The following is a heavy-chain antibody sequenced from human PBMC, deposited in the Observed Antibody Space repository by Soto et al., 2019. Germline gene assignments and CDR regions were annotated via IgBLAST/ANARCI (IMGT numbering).Heavy chain of an antibody. CDR3: AKDQMGRGWQTLDS. CDR2: ITYDGSST. D-gene: IGHD3-10*01. CDR1: GLTFSGYG. V-gene: IGHV3-30*18. Sequence: QVQMVESGGDVVQPGTSLRLSCVVTGLTFSGYGMHWVREAPGKGLEWVADITYDGSSTYYADAVKGRFTVSRDNSKNILYLQMTSLRGDDTAMYYCAKDQMGRGWQTLDSWGQGTLVIVSS. J-gene: IGHJ4*02.